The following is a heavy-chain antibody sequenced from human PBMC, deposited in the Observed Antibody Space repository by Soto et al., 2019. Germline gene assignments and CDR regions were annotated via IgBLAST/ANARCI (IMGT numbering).Heavy chain of an antibody. CDR2: IKSKTDGGTT. CDR3: TTVEMATIRKMAEYFQH. CDR1: GFTFSNAW. V-gene: IGHV3-15*01. J-gene: IGHJ1*01. D-gene: IGHD5-12*01. Sequence: GGSLRLSCAASGFTFSNAWMSWVRQAPGKGLEWVGRIKSKTDGGTTDYAAPVKGRFTISRDDPKNTLYLQMNSLKTEDTAVYYCTTVEMATIRKMAEYFQHWGQGTLVTVSS.